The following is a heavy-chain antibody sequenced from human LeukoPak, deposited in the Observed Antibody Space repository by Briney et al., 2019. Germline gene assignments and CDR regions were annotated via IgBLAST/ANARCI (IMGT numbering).Heavy chain of an antibody. V-gene: IGHV3-23*01. CDR3: AKRGHYYDSSGYSNWFDP. J-gene: IGHJ5*02. CDR2: ISGSGGST. D-gene: IGHD3-22*01. CDR1: GFTFSSYG. Sequence: GGTLKLSCAASGFTFSSYGMSWVRQAPGKGLEWVSAISGSGGSTYYADSVKGRFTISRDNSKNTLYLQMNRLRAEDTAVYYCAKRGHYYDSSGYSNWFDPWGQGTLVTVSS.